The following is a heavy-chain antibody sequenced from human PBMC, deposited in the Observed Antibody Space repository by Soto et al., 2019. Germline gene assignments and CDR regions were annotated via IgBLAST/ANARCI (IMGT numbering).Heavy chain of an antibody. CDR3: ARSPGAVTVDAFDI. Sequence: GGSLRLSCAASGFTFSSYDMHWVRQATGKGLEWVSAIGTAGDTYYPGSVKGRFTISRENAKNSLYLQMNSLRAGDTAVYYCARSPGAVTVDAFDIWGQGTMVTVSS. V-gene: IGHV3-13*01. J-gene: IGHJ3*02. CDR2: IGTAGDT. D-gene: IGHD2-21*02. CDR1: GFTFSSYD.